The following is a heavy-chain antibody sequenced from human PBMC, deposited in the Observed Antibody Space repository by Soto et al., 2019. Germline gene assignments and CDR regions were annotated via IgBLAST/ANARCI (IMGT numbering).Heavy chain of an antibody. Sequence: PSETLSLTCAVSGGSISSTNWWSWARQPPGQGLDWIGEIYHSGSTNYNPSLKSRLTISVDKSKNQFSLKLSSVTAADTAVYYCARGGTGSIDYWGQGTLVTVSS. CDR3: ARGGTGSIDY. J-gene: IGHJ4*02. V-gene: IGHV4-4*02. CDR1: GGSISSTNW. D-gene: IGHD1-26*01. CDR2: IYHSGST.